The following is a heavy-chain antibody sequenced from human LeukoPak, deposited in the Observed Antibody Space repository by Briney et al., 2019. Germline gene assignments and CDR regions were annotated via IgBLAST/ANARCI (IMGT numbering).Heavy chain of an antibody. CDR2: IRYDGTDE. J-gene: IGHJ4*02. CDR3: AKDTTTTRRGFDY. Sequence: GGSLRLSCAASGFTFSSYGMHWVRQAPGKGLEWVAVIRYDGTDEYYADSVKGRFTVSRDNSKKTLYLQMNSLRAEDTAVYCCAKDTTTTRRGFDYWGQGTLATVSS. V-gene: IGHV3-30*02. D-gene: IGHD3-10*01. CDR1: GFTFSSYG.